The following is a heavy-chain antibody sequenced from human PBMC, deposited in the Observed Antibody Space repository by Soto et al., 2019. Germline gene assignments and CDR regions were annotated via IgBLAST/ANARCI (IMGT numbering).Heavy chain of an antibody. CDR1: GGTFSSYA. V-gene: IGHV1-69*01. Sequence: QVQLVQSGAEVKKPGSSVKVSCKASGGTFSSYAISWVRQAPGHGLEWMGGIIPIFGTANYAQKFQGRVTITADESTSTADMELSSLRSEDTAVYYCARPTVTQTQYYYYYGMDVWGQGTTVTVSS. CDR3: ARPTVTQTQYYYYYGMDV. CDR2: IIPIFGTA. D-gene: IGHD4-17*01. J-gene: IGHJ6*02.